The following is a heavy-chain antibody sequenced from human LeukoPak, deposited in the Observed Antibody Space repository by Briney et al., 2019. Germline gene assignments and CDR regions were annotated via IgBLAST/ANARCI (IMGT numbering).Heavy chain of an antibody. V-gene: IGHV1-46*01. CDR1: GYTFTYYY. J-gene: IGHJ4*02. Sequence: ASVKVSCKASGYTFTYYYMHWVRQAPGQGLEWMAMINPSTGTTTYPQKFQGRVTLTTDTSTSTVYMELNSLRSEDTAVYFCARGRPSDFAVLILDYWGQGTLVTVSS. D-gene: IGHD3-3*01. CDR3: ARGRPSDFAVLILDY. CDR2: INPSTGTT.